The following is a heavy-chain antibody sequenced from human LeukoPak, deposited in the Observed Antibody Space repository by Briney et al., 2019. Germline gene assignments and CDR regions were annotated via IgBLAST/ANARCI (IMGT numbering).Heavy chain of an antibody. D-gene: IGHD5-18*01. V-gene: IGHV3-30*18. Sequence: GTLRLSCAASGFTFSSYGMHRVRQAPGKGPERVAVISYDGSNKYYADSVKGRFTISRDNSKNTLYLQMNSLRAEDTAVYYCAKGFNSWIQLWSFDYWGQGTLVTVSS. CDR2: ISYDGSNK. CDR3: AKGFNSWIQLWSFDY. CDR1: GFTFSSYG. J-gene: IGHJ4*02.